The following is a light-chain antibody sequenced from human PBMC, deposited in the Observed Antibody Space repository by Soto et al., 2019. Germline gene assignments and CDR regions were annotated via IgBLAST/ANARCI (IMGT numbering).Light chain of an antibody. Sequence: DIQMTQSPSTLSASVGDRVTITCRASQSISSWLAWYQQKPGKAPKLLIYKASSLESGVPSRFSGSGSGTDFNLTISRLQTEDFATYVCLQDHTSPLTFGQGTKVDIK. V-gene: IGKV1-5*03. CDR2: KAS. J-gene: IGKJ1*01. CDR1: QSISSW. CDR3: LQDHTSPLT.